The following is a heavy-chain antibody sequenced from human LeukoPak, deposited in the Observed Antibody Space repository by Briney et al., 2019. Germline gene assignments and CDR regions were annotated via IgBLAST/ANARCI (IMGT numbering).Heavy chain of an antibody. D-gene: IGHD3-10*01. CDR1: GFTFSSYW. J-gene: IGHJ4*02. CDR2: ISSSGGST. Sequence: GGSLRLSCAASGFTFSSYWMSWVRQAPGKGLEWVSAISSSGGSTYYADSVKGRFTISRDNSKNTLYLQMNSLRAEDTAVYYCASSPGSYYSPFDYWGQGTLVTVSS. CDR3: ASSPGSYYSPFDY. V-gene: IGHV3-23*01.